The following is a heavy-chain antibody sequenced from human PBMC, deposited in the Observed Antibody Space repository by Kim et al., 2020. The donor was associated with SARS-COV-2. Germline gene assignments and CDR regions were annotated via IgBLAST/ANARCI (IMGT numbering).Heavy chain of an antibody. V-gene: IGHV3-21*01. J-gene: IGHJ6*02. CDR2: ISTSSTAMSYV. CDR3: ARAPYCSSDTCYAPNNYNGFDV. D-gene: IGHD2-2*01. CDR1: GFTFTTFTSHT. Sequence: GGSLRLSCAGSGFTFTTFTSHTFNWVRQAPGKGLEWVSFISTSSTAMSYVGYADSVKGRFVISRDAGKRSVYLQMFKLRVEDTAVYYCARAPYCSSDTCYAPNNYNGFDVWGQGTTVTVSS.